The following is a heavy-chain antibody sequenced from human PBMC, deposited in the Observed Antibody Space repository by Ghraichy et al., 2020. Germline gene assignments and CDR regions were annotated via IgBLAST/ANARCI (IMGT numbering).Heavy chain of an antibody. Sequence: SETLSLTCTVSGGSISSYYWSWIRQPPGKGLEWIGYIYYSGSTNYNPSLKSRVTISVDTSKNQFSLKLSSVTAAGTAVYYCARAYYDFWSGLVQLFWFDPWGQGTLVTVSS. CDR2: IYYSGST. V-gene: IGHV4-59*01. CDR3: ARAYYDFWSGLVQLFWFDP. CDR1: GGSISSYY. J-gene: IGHJ5*02. D-gene: IGHD3-3*01.